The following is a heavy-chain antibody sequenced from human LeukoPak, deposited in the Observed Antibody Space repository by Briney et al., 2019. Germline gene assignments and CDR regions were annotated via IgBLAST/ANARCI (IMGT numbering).Heavy chain of an antibody. CDR2: ISYGGSNK. CDR1: GFTFSNYG. V-gene: IGHV3-30*18. CDR3: AKDGSSWYYFDY. J-gene: IGHJ4*02. Sequence: PGGSLRLSCAASGFTFSNYGMHWVRPAPGKGLEWVAVISYGGSNKYYADSVKGRFTISRDNSKNTLYLQMNSLRAEDTAVYYCAKDGSSWYYFDYWGQGTLVTVSS. D-gene: IGHD6-13*01.